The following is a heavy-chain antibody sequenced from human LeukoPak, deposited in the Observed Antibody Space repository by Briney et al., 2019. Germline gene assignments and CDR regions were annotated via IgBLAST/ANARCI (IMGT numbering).Heavy chain of an antibody. Sequence: GGYLRLSCAASGFTFSTYGMHWVRQAPGKGLDWLASIWFDGSNKYYADSVKDRFTISRDNSKNTLYLQMNSLRAEDTAVYYCARVRSTTSYFYFDYWGQGTLVTVSS. D-gene: IGHD2-2*01. J-gene: IGHJ4*02. CDR1: GFTFSTYG. CDR2: IWFDGSNK. CDR3: ARVRSTTSYFYFDY. V-gene: IGHV3-33*01.